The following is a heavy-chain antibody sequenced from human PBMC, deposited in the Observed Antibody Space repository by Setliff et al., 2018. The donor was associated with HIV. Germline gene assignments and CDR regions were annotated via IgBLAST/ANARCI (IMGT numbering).Heavy chain of an antibody. CDR2: IYYSGSA. CDR3: ARSPYYYYIDV. CDR1: GGSISSGSYY. Sequence: PSETLSLTCTVSGGSISSGSYYWGWIRQPPGKGLEWIGTIYYSGSAYYNPSLKSRVSISVDTSKNQFSLNLSSVTAADTAVYYCARSPYYYYIDVWGKGTTVTVSS. V-gene: IGHV4-39*01. J-gene: IGHJ6*03.